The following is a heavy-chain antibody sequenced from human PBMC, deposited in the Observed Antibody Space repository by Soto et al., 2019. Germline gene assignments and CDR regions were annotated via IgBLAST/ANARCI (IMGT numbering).Heavy chain of an antibody. CDR3: AKGRDGYYYGMDV. J-gene: IGHJ6*02. CDR2: ISWNSGSI. Sequence: GGSLRLSCAASGFTLDDYAMHWVRQAPGKGLEWVSGISWNSGSIGYADSVKGRFTISRDNAKNSLYLQMNSLRAEDTALYYCAKGRDGYYYGMDVWGQGTTVTVS. CDR1: GFTLDDYA. V-gene: IGHV3-9*01.